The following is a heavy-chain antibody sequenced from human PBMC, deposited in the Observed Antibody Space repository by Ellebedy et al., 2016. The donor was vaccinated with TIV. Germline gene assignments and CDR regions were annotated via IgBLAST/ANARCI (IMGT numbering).Heavy chain of an antibody. CDR2: IKQSGSET. D-gene: IGHD6-13*01. J-gene: IGHJ6*02. CDR1: GFTFSSYW. CDR3: ARDRGSSSWGGYYYYGMDV. V-gene: IGHV3-7*01. Sequence: PGGSLRLSCAASGFTFSSYWMSWVRQAPGKGLEWVANIKQSGSETYYVDSVKGRFTISRDNAKNSLYLQRNSLRAEDTAVYYCARDRGSSSWGGYYYYGMDVWGQGTTVTVSS.